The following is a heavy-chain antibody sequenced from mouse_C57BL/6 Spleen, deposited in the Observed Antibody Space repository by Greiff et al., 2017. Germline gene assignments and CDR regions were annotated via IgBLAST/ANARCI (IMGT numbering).Heavy chain of an antibody. J-gene: IGHJ4*01. D-gene: IGHD1-3*01. CDR2: ISGGGGNT. CDR1: GFTFSSYT. CDR3: ARHYISIDY. Sequence: EVKLVESGGGLVKPGGSLKLSCAASGFTFSSYTMSWVRQTPEKRLEWVATISGGGGNTYYPDSVKGRFTISRDNAKNTLYLQMSSLRSEDTALYYCARHYISIDYWGQGTSVTVSS. V-gene: IGHV5-9*01.